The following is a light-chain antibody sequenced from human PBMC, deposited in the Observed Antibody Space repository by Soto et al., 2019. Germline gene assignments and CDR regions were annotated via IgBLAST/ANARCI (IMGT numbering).Light chain of an antibody. J-gene: IGKJ2*01. CDR3: QQYYSTPPF. Sequence: DIVMTQSPDSLAVSLGERATINCKSSQSVLYSSNNKNYLAWYQQKPGQPPKLLIYWASTRESGVPDRFSGSGSGTDFTLTISSLQVEDVAVYYCQQYYSTPPFFGQGTKLEIK. CDR2: WAS. V-gene: IGKV4-1*01. CDR1: QSVLYSSNNKNY.